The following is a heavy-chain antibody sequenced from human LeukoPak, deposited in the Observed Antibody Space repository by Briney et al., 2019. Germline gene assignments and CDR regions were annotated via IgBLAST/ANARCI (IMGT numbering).Heavy chain of an antibody. Sequence: SETLSLTCAVYGGSFSGYYWSWIRQPPGKGLEWIGEINHSGSTNYNPSLKSRVTISADTSKNQFSLKLSSVTAADTAVYYCARSTRGYFDYWGQGTLVTVSS. D-gene: IGHD2-2*01. CDR3: ARSTRGYFDY. CDR2: INHSGST. J-gene: IGHJ4*02. V-gene: IGHV4-34*01. CDR1: GGSFSGYY.